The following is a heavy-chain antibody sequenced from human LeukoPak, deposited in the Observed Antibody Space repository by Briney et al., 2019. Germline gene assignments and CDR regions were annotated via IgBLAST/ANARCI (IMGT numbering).Heavy chain of an antibody. CDR1: GFTFSSYG. Sequence: GGSLRLSCAASGFTFSSYGMHWIRQAPGKGLEWVALIWYDGSNKYYADSVKGRFTISRDNSKNTVYLQMNSLRAEDTAVYYCASRRGGIVGDYWGQGTLVTVSS. J-gene: IGHJ4*02. CDR2: IWYDGSNK. D-gene: IGHD2-15*01. V-gene: IGHV3-33*01. CDR3: ASRRGGIVGDY.